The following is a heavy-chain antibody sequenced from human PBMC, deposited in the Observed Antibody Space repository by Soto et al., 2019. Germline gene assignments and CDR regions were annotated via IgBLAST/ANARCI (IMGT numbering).Heavy chain of an antibody. D-gene: IGHD1-26*01. J-gene: IGHJ4*02. CDR1: GFSFSDHA. CDR3: VKEGKMGVEGFDF. CDR2: IRGDLVTT. V-gene: IGHV3-23*01. Sequence: GWALRLSCATSGFSFSDHAMHWVRQAPGEGLEWVSGIRGDLVTTPYADSVKGRFTISRDNSKNTLYLQMTSLRAEDTAIYYCVKEGKMGVEGFDFWGQGTLVTVSS.